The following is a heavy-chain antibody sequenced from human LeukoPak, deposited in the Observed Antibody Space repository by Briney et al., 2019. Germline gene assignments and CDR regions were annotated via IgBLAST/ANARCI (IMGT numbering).Heavy chain of an antibody. Sequence: ASVKVSCKASGHTFTSYYMHWVRQAPGQGLEWMGIINPSGGSTSYAQKFQGRVTMTRDTSTSTVYMELSSLRSEDTAVYYCATAPNGGNAYWGQGTLVTVSS. V-gene: IGHV1-46*01. CDR1: GHTFTSYY. CDR2: INPSGGST. CDR3: ATAPNGGNAY. D-gene: IGHD2-8*01. J-gene: IGHJ4*02.